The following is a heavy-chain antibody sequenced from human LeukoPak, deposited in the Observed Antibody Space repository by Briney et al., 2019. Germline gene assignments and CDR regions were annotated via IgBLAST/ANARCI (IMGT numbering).Heavy chain of an antibody. CDR1: GFTFSSYC. CDR2: IKPDRSEI. CDR3: APSRFYLES. J-gene: IGHJ4*02. V-gene: IGHV3-7*01. Sequence: GGTLCLTCAASGFTFSSYCMSWVRQAPEKGLEWVAKIKPDRSEILHVDSVQGRFTISRNNAKNSLYLQTDGLGAEYCAVYCCAPSRFYLESWGQGTLVTVSS.